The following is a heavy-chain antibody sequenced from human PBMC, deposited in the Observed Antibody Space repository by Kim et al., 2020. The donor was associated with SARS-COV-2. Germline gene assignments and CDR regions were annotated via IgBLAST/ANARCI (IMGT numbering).Heavy chain of an antibody. V-gene: IGHV3-33*06. CDR1: GFTFSSYG. Sequence: GGSLRLSCAASGFTFSSYGMHWVRQAPGKGLEWVAVIWYDGSNKYYADSVKGRFTISRDNSKNTLYLQMNSLRAEDTAVYYCAKDKGFYYYGSGSRLKDYYYYGMDVWGQGTTVTVSS. CDR3: AKDKGFYYYGSGSRLKDYYYYGMDV. CDR2: IWYDGSNK. D-gene: IGHD3-10*01. J-gene: IGHJ6*02.